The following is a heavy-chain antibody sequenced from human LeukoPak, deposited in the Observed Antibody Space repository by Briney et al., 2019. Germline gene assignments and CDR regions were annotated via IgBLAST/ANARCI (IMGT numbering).Heavy chain of an antibody. CDR3: ARGAGYSSSNDY. Sequence: SETLSLTCAVYGGSFSGYYWSWIRQPPGKGLEWIGYIYYSGSTNYNPSLKSRVTISVDTSKNQFSLKLSSVTAADTAVYYCARGAGYSSSNDYWGQGTLVTVSS. V-gene: IGHV4-59*01. D-gene: IGHD6-13*01. J-gene: IGHJ4*02. CDR1: GGSFSGYY. CDR2: IYYSGST.